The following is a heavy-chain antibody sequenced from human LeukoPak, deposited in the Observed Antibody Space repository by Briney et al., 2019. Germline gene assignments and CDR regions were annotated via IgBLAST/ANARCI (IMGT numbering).Heavy chain of an antibody. V-gene: IGHV3-23*01. CDR2: ISGSGGST. CDR3: APYTWNYGMDG. J-gene: IGHJ6*04. CDR1: GLTFSSYA. Sequence: GGSLRLSCAASGLTFSSYAMSGVRQAPGKGLEWVSAISGSGGSTYYADSVKGRFTISRDNANNTLYLQRNLLRAQATPVCCFAPYTWNYGMDGWGKATTVTVSS. D-gene: IGHD1-20*01.